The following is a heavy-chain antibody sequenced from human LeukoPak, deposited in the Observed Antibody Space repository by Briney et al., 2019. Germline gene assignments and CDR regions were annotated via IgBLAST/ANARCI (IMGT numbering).Heavy chain of an antibody. CDR2: IWYDGSNK. V-gene: IGHV3-33*01. D-gene: IGHD6-13*01. CDR3: ARVSIRSSSWYPIDY. J-gene: IGHJ4*02. Sequence: GGSLRLSCTASGFTFSSYGMHWVRQAPGKGLEWVAVIWYDGSNKYYADSVKGRFTISGDNSKNTLYLQMNSLRAEDTAVYYCARVSIRSSSWYPIDYWGQGTLVTVSS. CDR1: GFTFSSYG.